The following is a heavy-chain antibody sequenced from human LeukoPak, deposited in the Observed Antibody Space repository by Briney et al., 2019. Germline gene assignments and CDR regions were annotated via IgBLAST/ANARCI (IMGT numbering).Heavy chain of an antibody. CDR1: GFTFSSYA. D-gene: IGHD1-7*01. J-gene: IGHJ3*02. Sequence: GSLRLSCAASGFTFSSYAMSWIRQPPGKGLEWIGYIYYSGSTNYNPSLKSRVTISVDTSKNQFSLKLSSVTAADTAVYYCARDNWNYAYDAFDIWGQGTMVTVSS. CDR2: IYYSGST. V-gene: IGHV4-59*01. CDR3: ARDNWNYAYDAFDI.